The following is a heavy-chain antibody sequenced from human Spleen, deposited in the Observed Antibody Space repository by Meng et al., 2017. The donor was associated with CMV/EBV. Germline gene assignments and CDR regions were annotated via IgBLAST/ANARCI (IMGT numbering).Heavy chain of an antibody. D-gene: IGHD5-12*01. CDR3: ARSSGYEVDY. Sequence: VSCKASGGTFTGYYMHWVRQAPGQGLEWMGWIIPSSGDTHYAQKFQGRVTMTRDTSISTAYMKLSRLTSDDTAVYYCARSSGYEVDYWGQGTLVTVSS. J-gene: IGHJ4*02. CDR1: GGTFTGYY. V-gene: IGHV1-2*02. CDR2: IIPSSGDT.